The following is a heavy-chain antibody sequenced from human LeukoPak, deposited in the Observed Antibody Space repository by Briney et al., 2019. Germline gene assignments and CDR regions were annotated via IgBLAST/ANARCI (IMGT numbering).Heavy chain of an antibody. CDR3: ARGQYSSSGNFDY. J-gene: IGHJ4*02. V-gene: IGHV4-34*01. CDR2: INHSGST. Sequence: SETLSLTCAVYGGSFSGYYWSWIRQPPGKGLEWIGEINHSGSTNYNPSLKSRVTIPVDTSKNQFSLKLSSVTAADTAVYYCARGQYSSSGNFDYWGQGTLVTVSS. D-gene: IGHD6-6*01. CDR1: GGSFSGYY.